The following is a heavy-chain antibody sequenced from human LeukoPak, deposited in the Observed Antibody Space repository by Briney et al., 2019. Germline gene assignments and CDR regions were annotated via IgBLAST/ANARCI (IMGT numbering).Heavy chain of an antibody. CDR2: IYHSAST. J-gene: IGHJ4*02. D-gene: IGHD5-24*01. V-gene: IGHV4-38-2*02. Sequence: SETLSLTCTVSGYSISSGYYWGWIRQPPGKGLEWIGSIYHSASTSYNPSLRSRVTISVYTSTNQFSLKLRSVTATATAVYYCARERRLQSVGYWGQGTLVTVSS. CDR1: GYSISSGYY. CDR3: ARERRLQSVGY.